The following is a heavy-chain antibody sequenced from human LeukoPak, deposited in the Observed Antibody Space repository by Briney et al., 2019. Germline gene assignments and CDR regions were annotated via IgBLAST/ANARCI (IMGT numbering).Heavy chain of an antibody. J-gene: IGHJ4*02. D-gene: IGHD2-2*01. CDR2: ISAYNGNT. CDR3: ARVPRGYCSSTSCSY. CDR1: GYTFTSYG. V-gene: IGHV1-18*01. Sequence: GASVKVSCKASGYTFTSYGISWVRQAPGQGLEWMGWISAYNGNTNYAQKLQGRVTMTTDTSTSTAYMELRSLRSDDTAVYYSARVPRGYCSSTSCSYWGQGTLVTVSS.